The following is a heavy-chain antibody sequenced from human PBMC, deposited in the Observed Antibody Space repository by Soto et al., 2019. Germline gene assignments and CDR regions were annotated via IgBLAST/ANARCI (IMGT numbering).Heavy chain of an antibody. CDR1: GFTFSSYA. D-gene: IGHD6-13*01. CDR2: ISGSGGTT. Sequence: EVQLLESGGGLVQPGGSLRLSCAASGFTFSSYAMSWVRQAPGKGLEWVSAISGSGGTTYYADSVQGRFTISRDNSKNTLYLQMNSLRAEYTAVYYCAKENGYSSCWFEFDYWGQGTLVTVSS. V-gene: IGHV3-23*01. J-gene: IGHJ4*02. CDR3: AKENGYSSCWFEFDY.